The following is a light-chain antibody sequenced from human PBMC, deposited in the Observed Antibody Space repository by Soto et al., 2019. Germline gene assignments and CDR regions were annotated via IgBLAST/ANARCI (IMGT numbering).Light chain of an antibody. J-gene: IGKJ1*01. CDR3: QQYNNWPPERT. Sequence: EIVMTQSPATLSVSPGERATLSCRASQSVSSNLAWYQQKPGQAPRLLIYGASTRATGIPARFSGSGSGTEFTLTISSLQSEDFAVYYCQQYNNWPPERTFGQGTKVDSK. CDR1: QSVSSN. CDR2: GAS. V-gene: IGKV3-15*01.